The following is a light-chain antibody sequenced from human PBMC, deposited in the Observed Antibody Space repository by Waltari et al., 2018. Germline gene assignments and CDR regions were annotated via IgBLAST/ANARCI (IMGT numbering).Light chain of an antibody. CDR2: DVS. V-gene: IGLV2-14*03. CDR3: SSYISSSTLEV. J-gene: IGLJ3*02. Sequence: QSALTQPASVPGSPGQSITISCTGTSSDVGGYNFVSWYQQHPGKAPKLMIFDVSNRPSGVSNRFSGSKSGNTASLTISWLQAEDEADYYCSSYISSSTLEVFGGGTRLTVL. CDR1: SSDVGGYNF.